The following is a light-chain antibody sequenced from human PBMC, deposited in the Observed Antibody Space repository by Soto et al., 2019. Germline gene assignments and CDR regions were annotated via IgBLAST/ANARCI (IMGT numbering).Light chain of an antibody. CDR2: GDS. V-gene: IGLV1-44*01. Sequence: QAVVTQPPSASGTPGQRVTISCSGSRSNIGSYTVNWYQQFPGTAPKLLIYGDSQRPSGVPDRFSGSKSGTSASLAISGLQSEDEADYYCSSWHGTLNGVVFGGGTKVTVL. CDR1: RSNIGSYT. J-gene: IGLJ2*01. CDR3: SSWHGTLNGVV.